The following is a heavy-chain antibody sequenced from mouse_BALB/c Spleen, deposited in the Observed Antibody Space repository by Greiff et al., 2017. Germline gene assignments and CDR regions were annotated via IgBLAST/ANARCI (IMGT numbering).Heavy chain of an antibody. CDR3: TRDPITTVEGYYFDY. CDR1: GFTFSSYT. J-gene: IGHJ2*01. V-gene: IGHV5-6-4*01. CDR2: ISSGGSYT. Sequence: EVKLVESGGGLVKPGGSLKLSCAASGFTFSSYTMSWVRQTPEKRLEWVATISSGGSYTYYPDSVKGRFTISRDNAKNTLYLQMSSLKSEDTAMYYCTRDPITTVEGYYFDYWGQGTTLTVSS. D-gene: IGHD1-1*01.